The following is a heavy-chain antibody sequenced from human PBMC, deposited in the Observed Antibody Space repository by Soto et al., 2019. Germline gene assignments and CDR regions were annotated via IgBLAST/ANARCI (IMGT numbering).Heavy chain of an antibody. CDR3: ARGGHVVVVTAALDY. D-gene: IGHD2-21*02. CDR2: VNPSGGHT. CDR1: GDTFTEYY. V-gene: IGHV1-46*01. Sequence: QVQLMQSGVEVKKPGASVKVSCKASGDTFTEYYIHWVRQAPGQGLEWMGTVNPSGGHTTYAQHFLGRVTMTRDTATSTLYKELTSLTSEDEAVYYCARGGHVVVVTAALDYWGQGTLVTVSS. J-gene: IGHJ4*02.